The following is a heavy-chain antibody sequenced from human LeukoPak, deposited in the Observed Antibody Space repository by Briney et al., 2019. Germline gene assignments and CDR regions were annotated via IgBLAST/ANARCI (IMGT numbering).Heavy chain of an antibody. D-gene: IGHD2-2*01. CDR2: ISPFNGKT. CDR1: DDTFASYG. J-gene: IGHJ6*03. Sequence: ASVKVSCKSSDDTFASYGISWVRQAPGQGLEWMGWISPFNGKTNYAQKFQGRVTMTTDTSTSTAYMELRSLKYDDTAVHYCAWGGEIVVEPDGDSYHYYMDVWGTGTTVTVSS. V-gene: IGHV1-18*01. CDR3: AWGGEIVVEPDGDSYHYYMDV.